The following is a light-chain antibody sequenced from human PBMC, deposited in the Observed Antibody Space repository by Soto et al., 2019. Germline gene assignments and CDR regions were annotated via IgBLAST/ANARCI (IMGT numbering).Light chain of an antibody. Sequence: DIQMTQSPSTLSASVGDRVTITCRASQSISSWLAWYQQKPGKAPKLLIYKASSLESGVPSRFSGSGSGTEFTLTISSLQPEDFATYYCQHLVTFGQGTKLEIK. CDR2: KAS. V-gene: IGKV1-5*03. J-gene: IGKJ2*01. CDR1: QSISSW. CDR3: QHLVT.